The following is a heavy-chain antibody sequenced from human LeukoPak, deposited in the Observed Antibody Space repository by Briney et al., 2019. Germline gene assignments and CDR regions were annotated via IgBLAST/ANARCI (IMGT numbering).Heavy chain of an antibody. CDR3: ARAWRGYCSSTSCSVGY. CDR2: ISSSSSYI. J-gene: IGHJ4*02. D-gene: IGHD2-2*01. CDR1: GFTFSSYS. Sequence: PGGSLRLSCAASGFTFSSYSMNWVRQAPGKGLEWVSSISSSSSYIYYADSVKGRFTISRDNAKNSLYLQMNSLRAEDTAAYYCARAWRGYCSSTSCSVGYWGQGTLVTVSS. V-gene: IGHV3-21*01.